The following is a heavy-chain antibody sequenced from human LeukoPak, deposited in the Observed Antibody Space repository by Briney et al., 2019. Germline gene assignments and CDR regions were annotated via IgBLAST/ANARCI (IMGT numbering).Heavy chain of an antibody. Sequence: SETLSLTCAVYGGSFSGYYWSWIRQPPGKGLEWIGEIYHSGSTNYNPSLKSRVTISVDKSKNQFSLKLSSVTAADTAVYYCARALGYSYGVFDYWGQGTLVTVSS. D-gene: IGHD5-18*01. J-gene: IGHJ4*02. CDR1: GGSFSGYY. V-gene: IGHV4-34*01. CDR2: IYHSGST. CDR3: ARALGYSYGVFDY.